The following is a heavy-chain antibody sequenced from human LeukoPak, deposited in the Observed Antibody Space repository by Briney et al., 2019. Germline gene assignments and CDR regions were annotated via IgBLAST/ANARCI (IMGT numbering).Heavy chain of an antibody. J-gene: IGHJ6*02. V-gene: IGHV1-3*01. Sequence: EASVKVSCKASGYTFTSYAMHWVRQAPGQRLEWMGWINAGNGNTKYSQKFQGRVTMTRNTSISTAYMELSSLRSEDTAVYYCAREAWHYYGSGSYYNGLNYYYYYGMDVWGQGTTVTVSS. CDR3: AREAWHYYGSGSYYNGLNYYYYYGMDV. D-gene: IGHD3-10*01. CDR2: INAGNGNT. CDR1: GYTFTSYA.